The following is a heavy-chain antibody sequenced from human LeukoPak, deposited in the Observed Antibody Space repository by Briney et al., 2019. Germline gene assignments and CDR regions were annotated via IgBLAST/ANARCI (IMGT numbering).Heavy chain of an antibody. CDR3: ARLDSSAWFSDY. J-gene: IGHJ4*02. V-gene: IGHV3-23*05. D-gene: IGHD6-19*01. Sequence: PGGSLRLSCEASGFTFSAYAMTWVRQAPGQGLEWVSSIGSDNKPHYSESVKGRFAISRDNSKSMLFLQLNSLRAEDTALYCARLDSSAWFSDYWGQGTLVTVSS. CDR2: IGSDNKP. CDR1: GFTFSAYA.